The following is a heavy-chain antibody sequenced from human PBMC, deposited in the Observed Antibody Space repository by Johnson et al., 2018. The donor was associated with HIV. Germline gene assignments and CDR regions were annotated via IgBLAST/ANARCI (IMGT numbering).Heavy chain of an antibody. J-gene: IGHJ3*02. D-gene: IGHD1-26*01. CDR1: GFTFSSYA. CDR2: ISSNGGST. CDR3: AREGGGAGSGSYALGAFDI. Sequence: VQLVESGGGLVKPGGSLRLSCTASGFTFSSYAMHWVRQAPGKGLEYVSAISSNGGSTYYANSVKGRFTISRDNSKNTLYLQMGSLRNEDMAVYYCAREGGGAGSGSYALGAFDIWGQGTMVTVSS. V-gene: IGHV3-64*01.